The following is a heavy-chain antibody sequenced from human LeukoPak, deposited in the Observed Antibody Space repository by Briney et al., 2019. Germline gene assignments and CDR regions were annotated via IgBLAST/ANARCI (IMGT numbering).Heavy chain of an antibody. J-gene: IGHJ4*02. Sequence: TGGSLRLSCAASGFTVSSNYMSWVRQAPGRGLEWVANIKQDGSEKYYVDSVKGRFTISRDNAKNSLYLQMNSLRAEDTAVYYCARGWLVGYYFDYWGQGTLVTVSS. CDR2: IKQDGSEK. CDR1: GFTVSSNY. D-gene: IGHD6-19*01. V-gene: IGHV3-7*01. CDR3: ARGWLVGYYFDY.